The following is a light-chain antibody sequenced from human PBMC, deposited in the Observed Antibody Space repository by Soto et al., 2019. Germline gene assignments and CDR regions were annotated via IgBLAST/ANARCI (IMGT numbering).Light chain of an antibody. CDR1: SSDVGGYNY. V-gene: IGLV2-11*01. CDR3: SSYAGSYTVV. CDR2: DVS. J-gene: IGLJ2*01. Sequence: QSALTQPRSVSGSPGQSVTISCTGTSSDVGGYNYVSWYQQHPGKAPKLMIYDVSKRPSGVPDRFSGSKSGNTASLTTSGLQAEDEADYYCSSYAGSYTVVFGGGTKVTVL.